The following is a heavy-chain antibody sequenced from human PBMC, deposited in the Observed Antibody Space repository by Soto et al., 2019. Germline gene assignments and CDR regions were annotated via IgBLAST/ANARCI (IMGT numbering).Heavy chain of an antibody. D-gene: IGHD1-26*01. V-gene: IGHV4-59*01. CDR2: IYYSGST. CDR3: ARLRETGFDY. CDR1: GGSISSYY. J-gene: IGHJ4*02. Sequence: SETLSLTCTVSGGSISSYYWSWIRQPPGKGLEWIGYIYYSGSTNYNPSLKSRVTISVDTSKNQFPLKLSSVTAADTAVYYYARLRETGFDYWGQGTLVTVSS.